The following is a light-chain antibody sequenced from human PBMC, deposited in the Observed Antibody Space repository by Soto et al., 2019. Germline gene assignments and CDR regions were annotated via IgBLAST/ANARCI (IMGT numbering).Light chain of an antibody. J-gene: IGLJ1*01. CDR1: SSDVGGYNY. CDR2: DVS. CDR3: SSYTSSSTLYV. V-gene: IGLV2-14*01. Sequence: QSALTQPASVSGSPGQSITISCTGTSSDVGGYNYVSWYQQHPGKAPKLMIYDVSNRPSGVSNPFSGSKSGNTASLTISGLQAEYEADYYCSSYTSSSTLYVFGTGTKLTVL.